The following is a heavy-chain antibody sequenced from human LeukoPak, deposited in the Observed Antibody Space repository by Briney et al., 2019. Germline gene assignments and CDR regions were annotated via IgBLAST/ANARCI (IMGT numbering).Heavy chain of an antibody. Sequence: PGGSLRLSCSSSGFTFGDFGMSWFRQAPGKGPEWVGFIRSKVYGGATEYAASVKVRFIISSDDSKSIAYLQMNSLETEDTAVYYCSRSRRVLCTGACYSFDYWGQGTLVTVSS. J-gene: IGHJ4*02. CDR2: IRSKVYGGAT. V-gene: IGHV3-49*03. CDR1: GFTFGDFG. D-gene: IGHD2-8*02. CDR3: SRSRRVLCTGACYSFDY.